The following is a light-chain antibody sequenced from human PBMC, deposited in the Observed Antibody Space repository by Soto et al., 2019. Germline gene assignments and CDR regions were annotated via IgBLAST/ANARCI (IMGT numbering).Light chain of an antibody. Sequence: DIQRTQSPSSLSASVGDRVTITCRASQVISNYLAWYQQKSGKDPKLLIYAASTLQSGVPSRFSGSGSGTDFTLTISRLQPEDVATYYCQKYNSAPLTFGGGTKVDI. V-gene: IGKV1-27*01. CDR3: QKYNSAPLT. CDR2: AAS. J-gene: IGKJ4*01. CDR1: QVISNY.